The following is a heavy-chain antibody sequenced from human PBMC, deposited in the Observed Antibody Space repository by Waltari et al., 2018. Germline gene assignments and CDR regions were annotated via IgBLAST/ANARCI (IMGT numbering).Heavy chain of an antibody. V-gene: IGHV5-10-1*03. CDR3: ASSFYGSGSYSVGWFDP. Sequence: EVQLVQSGAEVKKPGESLRTSCKGSGYSFTSYGISRVRQTPGQGLEWMGGIDPSDSYTNYSPSFQGHVTISADKSISTAYLQWSSLKASDTAMYYCASSFYGSGSYSVGWFDPWGQGTLVTVSS. CDR2: IDPSDSYT. CDR1: GYSFTSYG. J-gene: IGHJ5*02. D-gene: IGHD3-10*01.